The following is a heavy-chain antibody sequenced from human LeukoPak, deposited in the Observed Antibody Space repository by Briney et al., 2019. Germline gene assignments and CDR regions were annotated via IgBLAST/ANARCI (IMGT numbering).Heavy chain of an antibody. Sequence: SETLSLTCIVSGGSVNNYYWSWIRQPPGKGLEWVGNVYHSGSTSYNPSLKSRVTISRDTSKNQFSLRLTSVTAADTAVYYCAREDSGTSGYVFDPWGQGTLVTVSS. CDR2: VYHSGST. CDR3: AREDSGTSGYVFDP. D-gene: IGHD3-22*01. V-gene: IGHV4-59*02. CDR1: GGSVNNYY. J-gene: IGHJ5*02.